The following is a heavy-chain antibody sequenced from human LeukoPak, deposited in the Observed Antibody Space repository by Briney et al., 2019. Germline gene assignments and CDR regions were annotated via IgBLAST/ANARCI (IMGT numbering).Heavy chain of an antibody. J-gene: IGHJ4*02. CDR2: MSPNSGNT. CDR1: GYIFTSYD. Sequence: ASVKVSCKASGYIFTSYDINWVRQATGQRLEWLGWMSPNSGNTGYAQNFQGRVIMTRSTALSTAYMELSSLKSDDTAVYYCTRGPPNWGYDFWGQGTLVTVSS. CDR3: TRGPPNWGYDF. V-gene: IGHV1-8*01. D-gene: IGHD3/OR15-3a*01.